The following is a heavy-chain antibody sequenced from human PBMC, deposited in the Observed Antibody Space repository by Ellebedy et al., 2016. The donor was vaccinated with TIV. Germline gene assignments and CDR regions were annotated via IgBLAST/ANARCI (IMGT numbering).Heavy chain of an antibody. CDR3: ARGEKYTNYFSP. CDR2: INHNGET. J-gene: IGHJ5*02. Sequence: SETLSLTXAVYDESFSGFHWNWIRQPPGKGLEWIGEINHNGETNYNPSLSSRVTMSVDTSTQQFSLKVTSVTAADTAMYYCARGEKYTNYFSPWGQGTLVTVSS. CDR1: DESFSGFH. D-gene: IGHD2/OR15-2a*01. V-gene: IGHV4-34*01.